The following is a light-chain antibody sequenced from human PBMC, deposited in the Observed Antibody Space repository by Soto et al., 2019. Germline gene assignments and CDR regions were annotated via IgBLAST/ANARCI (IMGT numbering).Light chain of an antibody. V-gene: IGLV2-14*01. CDR2: EVT. Sequence: QSVLTQPASVSGSPGQSITISCTGTSSDVGRFNFVSWFQQHPGKAPKLLIYEVTKRPSGVSNRFSGSKSGNTASLTISGLQTEDEADYYCSSYTTTSTLVFGSGTKVTVL. CDR3: SSYTTTSTLV. J-gene: IGLJ1*01. CDR1: SSDVGRFNF.